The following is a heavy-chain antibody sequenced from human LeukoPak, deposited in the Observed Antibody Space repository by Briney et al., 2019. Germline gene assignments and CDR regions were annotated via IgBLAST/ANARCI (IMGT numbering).Heavy chain of an antibody. CDR3: ARDLHDYVWGSYFYY. Sequence: SVKVSCMASGGTFSSYAISWVRQAPGQGLEWMGGIIPIFGTANYAQKFQGRVTITADESTSTAYMELSSLRSEDTAVYYCARDLHDYVWGSYFYYWGQGTLVTVSS. CDR2: IIPIFGTA. J-gene: IGHJ4*02. D-gene: IGHD3-16*01. V-gene: IGHV1-69*01. CDR1: GGTFSSYA.